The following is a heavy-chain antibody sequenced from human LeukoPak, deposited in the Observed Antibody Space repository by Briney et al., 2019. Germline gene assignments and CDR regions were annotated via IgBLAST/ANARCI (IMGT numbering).Heavy chain of an antibody. Sequence: SETLSLTCIVSGYSISSGYYWGWIRQPPGKGLEWIGSIYHSGSTYYNPSLKSRVTISVDTSKNQFSLKLSSVTAADTAVYYCARHLSPYDILTGYHSWGQGTLVTVSS. V-gene: IGHV4-38-2*02. CDR1: GYSISSGYY. CDR2: IYHSGST. CDR3: ARHLSPYDILTGYHS. D-gene: IGHD3-9*01. J-gene: IGHJ4*02.